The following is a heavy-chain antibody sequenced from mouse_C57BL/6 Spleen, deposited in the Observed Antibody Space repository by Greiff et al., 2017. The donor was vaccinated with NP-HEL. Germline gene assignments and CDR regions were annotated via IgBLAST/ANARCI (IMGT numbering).Heavy chain of an antibody. CDR2: IYPGDGDT. J-gene: IGHJ3*01. CDR1: GYAFSSYW. D-gene: IGHD1-1*01. Sequence: QVQLKESGAELVKPGASVKISCKASGYAFSSYWMNWVKQRPGKGLEWIGQIYPGDGDTNYNGKFKGKATLTADKSSSTAYMQLSSLTSEDSAVYFCARYYDGAWFAYWGQGTLVTVSA. CDR3: ARYYDGAWFAY. V-gene: IGHV1-80*01.